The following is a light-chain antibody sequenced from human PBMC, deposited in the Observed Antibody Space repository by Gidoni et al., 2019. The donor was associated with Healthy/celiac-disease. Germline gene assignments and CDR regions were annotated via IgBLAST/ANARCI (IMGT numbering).Light chain of an antibody. Sequence: QSALTQPASVSGSPGQSITISCTGTSSDVGGYNYVSWDQQHPGKAPKLMIYDVSNRPSGVSNRFSGSKSGNTASLTISGLQAEDEADYYCSSYTSSSTPVFGGGTKLTV. CDR1: SSDVGGYNY. J-gene: IGLJ3*02. CDR2: DVS. CDR3: SSYTSSSTPV. V-gene: IGLV2-14*01.